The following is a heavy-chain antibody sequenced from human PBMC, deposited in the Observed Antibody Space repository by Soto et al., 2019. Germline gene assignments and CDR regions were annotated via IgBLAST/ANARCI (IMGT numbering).Heavy chain of an antibody. J-gene: IGHJ4*02. V-gene: IGHV3-48*02. CDR3: AREERGSYFYLFDY. D-gene: IGHD1-26*01. Sequence: ESGGGLVQPGGSLRLSCAASGFTFSSYSMNWVRQAPGKGLEWVSYISSSSSTIYYADSVKGRFTISRDNAKNSLYLQMNSLRDEDTAVYYCAREERGSYFYLFDYWGQGTLVTVSS. CDR1: GFTFSSYS. CDR2: ISSSSSTI.